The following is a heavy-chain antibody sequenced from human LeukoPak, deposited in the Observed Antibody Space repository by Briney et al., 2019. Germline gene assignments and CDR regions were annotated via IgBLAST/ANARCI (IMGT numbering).Heavy chain of an antibody. J-gene: IGHJ4*02. CDR1: GGSFSGYY. CDR2: INHSGST. Sequence: TSETLSLTCAVYGGSFSGYYWSWIRQPPGKGLEWIGEINHSGSTNYNPSLKSRVTISVDKSKNQFSLKLSSVTAADTAVYYCARATYYYDSSGLSLDYWGQGTLVTVSS. CDR3: ARATYYYDSSGLSLDY. D-gene: IGHD3-22*01. V-gene: IGHV4-34*01.